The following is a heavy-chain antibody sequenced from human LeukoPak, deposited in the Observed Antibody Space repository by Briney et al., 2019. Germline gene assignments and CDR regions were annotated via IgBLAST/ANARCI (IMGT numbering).Heavy chain of an antibody. CDR1: GYTFTGYY. CDR3: ARGAGSYLNQFDY. J-gene: IGHJ4*02. D-gene: IGHD1-26*01. V-gene: IGHV1-2*02. CDR2: IDPNSGGT. Sequence: ASVKVSCKASGYTFTGYYMHWVRQAPGQGLEWMGWIDPNSGGTNYAQKFQGRVTMTRDTSISTAYMELSRLRSDDTAVYYCARGAGSYLNQFDYWGQGTLVTVSS.